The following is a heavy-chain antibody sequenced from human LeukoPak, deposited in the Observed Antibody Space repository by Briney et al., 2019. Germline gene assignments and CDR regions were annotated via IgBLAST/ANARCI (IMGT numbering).Heavy chain of an antibody. CDR3: AARGYPYYYYMDV. CDR1: GGSISSSSYY. D-gene: IGHD1-1*01. CDR2: IYYSGST. J-gene: IGHJ6*03. V-gene: IGHV4-39*01. Sequence: SETLSLTCTVSGGSISSSSYYWGWLRQPPGKGLEWIGSIYYSGSTYYNPSLKSRVTISVDTSKNQFSLKLSSVTAADTAVYYCAARGYPYYYYMDVWGKGTTVTISS.